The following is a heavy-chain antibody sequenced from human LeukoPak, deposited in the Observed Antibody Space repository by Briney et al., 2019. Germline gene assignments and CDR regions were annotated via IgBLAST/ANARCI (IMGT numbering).Heavy chain of an antibody. J-gene: IGHJ6*03. CDR2: ISAYNGNT. D-gene: IGHD3-10*01. Sequence: ASVKVSCKASGYTFTSYGISWVRQAPGQGLEWMGWISAYNGNTNYAQKLQGRVTMTTDTSTSTAYMELRGLRSDDTAVYYCARVSGFREGGLAYYYYYYMDVWGKGTTVTVSS. CDR1: GYTFTSYG. V-gene: IGHV1-18*01. CDR3: ARVSGFREGGLAYYYYYYMDV.